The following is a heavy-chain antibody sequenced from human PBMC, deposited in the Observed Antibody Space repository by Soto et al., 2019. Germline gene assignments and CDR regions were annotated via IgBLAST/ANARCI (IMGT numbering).Heavy chain of an antibody. Sequence: QAQVVQSGAEVRKPGSSVKLSCKASEGTFNSYAIAWVRQAPGQGLEWMGGIIPYYNTLNYAQKFQDRVTITADDSTNTVYMELSSLRSDDTSVYFCASGASRWYPYFFDSGAQGTLVTVSS. D-gene: IGHD6-13*01. CDR2: IIPYYNTL. CDR3: ASGASRWYPYFFDS. CDR1: EGTFNSYA. J-gene: IGHJ4*02. V-gene: IGHV1-69*01.